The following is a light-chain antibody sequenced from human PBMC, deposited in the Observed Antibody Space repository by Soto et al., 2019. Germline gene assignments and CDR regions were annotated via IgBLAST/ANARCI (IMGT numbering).Light chain of an antibody. CDR1: QSVSSS. J-gene: IGKJ1*01. Sequence: EIVLTQSPATLSLSPGVRAILSCRDSQSVSSSLAWYQRKPGQAPRLLIYDASNRATGIPARFSGSGSGTDFTLTISSLEPEDFAVYYCQQRSNWPRTFGQGTKVEIK. V-gene: IGKV3-11*01. CDR2: DAS. CDR3: QQRSNWPRT.